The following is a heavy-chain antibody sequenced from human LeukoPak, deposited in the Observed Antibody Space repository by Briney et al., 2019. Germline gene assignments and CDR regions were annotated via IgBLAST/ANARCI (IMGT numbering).Heavy chain of an antibody. D-gene: IGHD2-15*01. CDR2: VYHTGNI. CDR1: GGSITSGTNY. Sequence: SETLSLTCTVSGGSITSGTNYWDWIRQAPGKRLEWLGNVYHTGNIYYNPSLKSRVTMSVDTSKNQFSLKLNSLTAADTAVYYCARHHSALNRCVLWGQGTLVTVSS. CDR3: ARHHSALNRCVL. V-gene: IGHV4-39*01. J-gene: IGHJ5*02.